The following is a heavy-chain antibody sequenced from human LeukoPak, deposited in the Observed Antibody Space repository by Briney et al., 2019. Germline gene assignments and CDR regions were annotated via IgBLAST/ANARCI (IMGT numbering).Heavy chain of an antibody. V-gene: IGHV4-34*01. CDR3: ARGAAGRGKSYVIYHYHYMDG. CDR1: GGSFSGYY. D-gene: IGHD5-18*01. J-gene: IGHJ6*03. CDR2: INHSGST. Sequence: PSETLSLTCAVYGGSFSGYYWSWIRQPPGKGLEWIGEINHSGSTNYNPSLKSRVTISVDTSKNQFSLKLSSVTAADTAVYYCARGAAGRGKSYVIYHYHYMDGWGKGTTVTVSS.